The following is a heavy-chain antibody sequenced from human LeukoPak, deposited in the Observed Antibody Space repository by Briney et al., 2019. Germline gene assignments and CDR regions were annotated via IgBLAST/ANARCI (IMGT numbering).Heavy chain of an antibody. Sequence: SETLSLTCTVSGGSISSYYWTWIRQPPGKGLEWIGFIYYSGSTNYNPSLKSRVTISVDTSKNQFSLKLSSVTAADTAVYYCARTAAAAPSGFDPWGQGTLVTVSS. V-gene: IGHV4-59*01. J-gene: IGHJ5*02. D-gene: IGHD6-13*01. CDR1: GGSISSYY. CDR3: ARTAAAAPSGFDP. CDR2: IYYSGST.